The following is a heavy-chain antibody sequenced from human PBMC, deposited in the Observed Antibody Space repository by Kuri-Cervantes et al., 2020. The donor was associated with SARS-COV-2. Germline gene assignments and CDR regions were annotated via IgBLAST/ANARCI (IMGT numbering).Heavy chain of an antibody. D-gene: IGHD3-22*01. J-gene: IGHJ4*02. CDR2: ISGSGGST. CDR3: AKDPLGGWLFDY. Sequence: GESLKISCAASGFTFSSYAMSWVRQAPGKGLEWVSAISGSGGSTYYADSVKGRFTISRDNSKNTLYLQLNNLRPEDTAVYYCAKDPLGGWLFDYWGQGTLVTVSS. V-gene: IGHV3-23*01. CDR1: GFTFSSYA.